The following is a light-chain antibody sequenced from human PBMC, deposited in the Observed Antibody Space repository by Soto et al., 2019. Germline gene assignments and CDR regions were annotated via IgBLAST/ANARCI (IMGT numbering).Light chain of an antibody. CDR2: EVS. Sequence: SVLTQPPSASGSPGQSVTISCTGTSSDIGAYIYVSWYQQHPGKAPKLMISEVSRRPSGVPERFSGSKSGNTASLTVSGPQADDEANYYCSSYAGSNNFVFGTGTKVTVL. CDR3: SSYAGSNNFV. CDR1: SSDIGAYIY. V-gene: IGLV2-8*01. J-gene: IGLJ1*01.